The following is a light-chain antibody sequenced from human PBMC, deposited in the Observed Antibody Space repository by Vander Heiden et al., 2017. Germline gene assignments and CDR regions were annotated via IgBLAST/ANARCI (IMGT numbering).Light chain of an antibody. CDR2: LGS. CDR1: RSLLHGSGLNY. V-gene: IGKV2-28*01. J-gene: IGKJ2*03. Sequence: DVVLTQSPLSLPVTPGESASISCRSSRSLLHGSGLNYLDWYLQKPGQSPQLLIYLGSNRASGVPDRFSGSGSGTDFTLRISKVEAEDVGVYYCCQGLVKPFSFGQGTKLEI. CDR3: CQGLVKPFS.